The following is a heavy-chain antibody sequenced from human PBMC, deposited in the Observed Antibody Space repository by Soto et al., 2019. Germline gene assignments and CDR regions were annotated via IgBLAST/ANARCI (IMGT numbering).Heavy chain of an antibody. D-gene: IGHD3-16*01. J-gene: IGHJ6*02. V-gene: IGHV1-18*01. CDR2: ISPYNDYT. CDR1: GYTFIRYG. CDR3: ARGAYDDAGWGKLNKYGLDV. Sequence: QVRLVQPAAAVKKPGASVKVSCKTSGYTFIRYGIAWVRQAPGQGLEWMGWISPYNDYTNYAQKFQGRVRMTADTTTKTVHLELSPLTSDDPVVYYWARGAYDDAGWGKLNKYGLDVWGQGTTVSVSS.